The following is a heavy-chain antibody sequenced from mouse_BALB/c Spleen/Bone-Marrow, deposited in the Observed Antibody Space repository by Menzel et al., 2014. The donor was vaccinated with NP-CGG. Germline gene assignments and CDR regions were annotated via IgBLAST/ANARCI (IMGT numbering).Heavy chain of an antibody. CDR1: GYTFTEYT. CDR2: INPNNGGT. Sequence: VQLQQSGPELVKPGASVKKSCKTSGYTFTEYTMHWVKQSHGKSLEWIGGINPNNGGTSYNQKFKGKATLTVDKSSSAAYMELSSLTSEDSEVYYGAREAYSCGSSPGWFAYWGQGTLVTVSA. J-gene: IGHJ3*01. D-gene: IGHD1-1*01. V-gene: IGHV1-18*01. CDR3: AREAYSCGSSPGWFAY.